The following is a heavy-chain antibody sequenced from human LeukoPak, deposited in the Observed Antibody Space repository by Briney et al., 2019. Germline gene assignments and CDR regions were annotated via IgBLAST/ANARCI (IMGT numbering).Heavy chain of an antibody. Sequence: GASVKVSCKASGYTFTGYYMHWVRQAPGQGLEWMGWINPNSGGTNYAQKFQGRVTMTRDTSISTAYMELSRLRSDDTAVYYCASWSGYPKYYYYYMDVWGKGTTVTVSS. CDR1: GYTFTGYY. V-gene: IGHV1-2*02. J-gene: IGHJ6*03. CDR2: INPNSGGT. CDR3: ASWSGYPKYYYYYMDV. D-gene: IGHD3-3*01.